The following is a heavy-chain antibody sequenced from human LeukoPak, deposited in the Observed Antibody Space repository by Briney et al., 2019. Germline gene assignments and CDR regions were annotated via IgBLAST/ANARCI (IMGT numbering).Heavy chain of an antibody. Sequence: GGSLRLSCAASGFTFSIYWMSWVRQAPGKGREWVASIKQDGSEKYYVDSVKGRFTISRDNAKNSLYLEMNILRAEDTAVYYCARMYGDYYKYWGQGTLVTVSS. J-gene: IGHJ4*02. D-gene: IGHD4-17*01. CDR1: GFTFSIYW. V-gene: IGHV3-7*01. CDR3: ARMYGDYYKY. CDR2: IKQDGSEK.